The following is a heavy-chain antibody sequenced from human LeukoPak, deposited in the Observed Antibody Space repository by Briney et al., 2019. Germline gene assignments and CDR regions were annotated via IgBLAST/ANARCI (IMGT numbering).Heavy chain of an antibody. CDR1: GGSFSGYY. CDR3: ARSRVNYYDSSGSIHFDY. J-gene: IGHJ4*02. D-gene: IGHD3-22*01. CDR2: INHSGGT. Sequence: SETLSLTCAVYGGSFSGYYWSWIRQPPGKGLEWIGEINHSGGTNYNPSLKSRVTISVDTSKNQFSLKLSSVTAADTAVYYCARSRVNYYDSSGSIHFDYWGQGTLVTVSS. V-gene: IGHV4-34*01.